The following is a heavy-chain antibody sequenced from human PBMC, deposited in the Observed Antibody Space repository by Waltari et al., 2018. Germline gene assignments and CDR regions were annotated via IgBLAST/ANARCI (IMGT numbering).Heavy chain of an antibody. J-gene: IGHJ4*02. CDR1: GGSVSSGPYC. V-gene: IGHV4-39*01. D-gene: IGHD6-6*01. Sequence: QLQLQESGPGLVKPSETLSLTCTVPGGSVSSGPYCWGWIRQPPGKGLEWIGSICDSGTTYYNPSLKSRFTTSVDTSKNQFSLKLTSVTASDTAVYYCARSSSSLYGYWGRGTLVTVSS. CDR2: ICDSGTT. CDR3: ARSSSSLYGY.